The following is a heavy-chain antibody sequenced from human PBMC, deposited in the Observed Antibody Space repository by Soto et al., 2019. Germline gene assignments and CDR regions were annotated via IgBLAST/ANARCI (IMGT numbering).Heavy chain of an antibody. D-gene: IGHD3-10*01. V-gene: IGHV5-10-1*01. J-gene: IGHJ4*03. CDR3: ARLRGVGGGGDY. Sequence: PGESLKISCAASGYRFTSSWITWVRHIPGKGLEWMATIDPTNSNINYSPSFRGHVTLSVDKSASTAYLEWISLRASDTAISYCARLRGVGGGGDYWGQGTLVTVSS. CDR2: IDPTNSNI. CDR1: GYRFTSSW.